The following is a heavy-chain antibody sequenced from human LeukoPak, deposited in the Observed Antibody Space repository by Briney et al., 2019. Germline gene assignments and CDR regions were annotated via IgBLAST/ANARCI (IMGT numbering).Heavy chain of an antibody. D-gene: IGHD3-22*01. Sequence: SGPALVKPTQPLTLTCTFSGFSLSTSGMCVSWIRQPPGKALEWLARIDWDDDKYYSTTLKTRLTISKDTSKNQVVLIMTNMDPVDTATYYCARQVYYYDSSGYIFECWGQGTLVTVSS. CDR2: IDWDDDK. CDR1: GFSLSTSGMC. CDR3: ARQVYYYDSSGYIFEC. J-gene: IGHJ4*02. V-gene: IGHV2-70*11.